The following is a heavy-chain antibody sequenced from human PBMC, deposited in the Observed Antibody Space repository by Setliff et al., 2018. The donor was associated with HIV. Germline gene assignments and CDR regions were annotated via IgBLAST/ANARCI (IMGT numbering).Heavy chain of an antibody. D-gene: IGHD3-10*01. CDR2: INHTGST. CDR3: ARGWIYYYYDI. CDR1: GGSFTDYF. V-gene: IGHV4-34*01. J-gene: IGHJ3*02. Sequence: SETLSLTCAVYGGSFTDYFWSWIRQSPGKGLEWIGEINHTGSTNYDPSLKSRVTISVDTSKNQFSLKLSSVTAADTAVYYCARGWIYYYYDIWGQGTMVTVSS.